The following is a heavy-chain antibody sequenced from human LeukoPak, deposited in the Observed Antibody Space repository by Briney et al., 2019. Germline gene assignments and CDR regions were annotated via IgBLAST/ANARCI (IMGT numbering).Heavy chain of an antibody. CDR1: GGSFSGYY. J-gene: IGHJ3*02. CDR2: INHSGST. V-gene: IGHV4-34*01. CDR3: ASRSSPSHDAFDI. Sequence: SETLSLTCAVYGGSFSGYYWSWIRQPPGKGLEWIGEINHSGSTNYNPSLKSRVTISVDTSKNQFSLKLSSVTAADTAVYYCASRSSPSHDAFDIWGQGTMVTVSS.